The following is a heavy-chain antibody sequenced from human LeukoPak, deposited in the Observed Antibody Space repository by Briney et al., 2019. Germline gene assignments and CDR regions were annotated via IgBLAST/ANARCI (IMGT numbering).Heavy chain of an antibody. J-gene: IGHJ5*02. CDR3: ARAMSGAGSYYMAWFDP. Sequence: ASVKVSCKASGYTFTGYYMHWVRQAPGQGLEWMGGIIPIFGTTNYAQKFQGRVTITADESTSTAYMEVSSLRSEDTAVYYCARAMSGAGSYYMAWFDPWGQGTLVTVSS. CDR2: IIPIFGTT. CDR1: GYTFTGYY. V-gene: IGHV1-69*13. D-gene: IGHD3-10*01.